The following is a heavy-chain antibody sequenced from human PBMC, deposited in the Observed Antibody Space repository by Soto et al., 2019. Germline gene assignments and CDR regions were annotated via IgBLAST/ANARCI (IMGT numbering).Heavy chain of an antibody. CDR3: ASRDPGTSVDY. J-gene: IGHJ4*02. V-gene: IGHV4-4*02. CDR1: GGSFTNNNW. Sequence: SETLSLTCAVSGGSFTNNNWWTWVRQPPGQGLEWIGEIYRTGSTNYNPSLKSRVTISLDKSENQFSLKVTSLTAADTAVYYCASRDPGTSVDYWGQGTLVTVS. D-gene: IGHD1-7*01. CDR2: IYRTGST.